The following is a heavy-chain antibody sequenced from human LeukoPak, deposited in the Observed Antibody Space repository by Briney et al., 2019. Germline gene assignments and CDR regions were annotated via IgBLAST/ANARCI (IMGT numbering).Heavy chain of an antibody. CDR1: GFTFSSYA. CDR3: AKASNLIVVVVAAPTGWYFDL. Sequence: PGGSLRLSCAASGFTFSSYAMSGVRQAPGKGLEWVSAISGGGGGTYYADSVKGRFTISRDNSKNTLYLQMNSLRAEDTAVYYCAKASNLIVVVVAAPTGWYFDLWGRGTLVTVSS. V-gene: IGHV3-23*01. D-gene: IGHD2-15*01. CDR2: ISGGGGGT. J-gene: IGHJ2*01.